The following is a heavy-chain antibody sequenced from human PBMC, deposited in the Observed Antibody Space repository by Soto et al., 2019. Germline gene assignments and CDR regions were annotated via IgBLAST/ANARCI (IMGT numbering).Heavy chain of an antibody. CDR3: AKDRVRVGYYYYGMDV. Sequence: SLRLSCAASGFTCRSYAMSWLRQPPGKGLEWVSGTSGSGDSTYYADYVKGRFIISRDNSKNTLYLQMSSLRAEDTAVYYCAKDRVRVGYYYYGMDVWGRGTTVTV. V-gene: IGHV3-23*01. J-gene: IGHJ6*02. CDR1: GFTCRSYA. CDR2: TSGSGDST.